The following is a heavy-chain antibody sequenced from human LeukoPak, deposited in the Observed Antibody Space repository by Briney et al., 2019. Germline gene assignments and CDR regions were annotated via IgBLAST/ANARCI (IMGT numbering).Heavy chain of an antibody. CDR2: ISSSSSYI. CDR1: GFTFSSYS. CDR3: AKDRHYDYVWGSFTYLYYFDY. D-gene: IGHD3-16*01. Sequence: GGSLRLSCAASGFTFSSYSMNWVRQAPGKGLEWVSSISSSSSYIYYADSVKGRFTISRDNAKNSLYLQMNSLRAEDTAVYYCAKDRHYDYVWGSFTYLYYFDYWGQGTLVTVSS. J-gene: IGHJ4*02. V-gene: IGHV3-21*01.